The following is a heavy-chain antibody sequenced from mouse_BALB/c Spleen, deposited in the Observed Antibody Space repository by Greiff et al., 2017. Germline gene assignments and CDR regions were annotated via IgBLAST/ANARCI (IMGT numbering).Heavy chain of an antibody. CDR2: IRSKSNNYAT. J-gene: IGHJ3*01. Sequence: GGGLVQPKGSLKLSCAASGFTFNTNAMNWVRQAPGKGLEWVARIRSKSNNYATYYADSVKDRFTISRDDSQSMLYLQMNNLKTEDTAMYYCVRDDYLAWFAYWGQGTLVTVSA. V-gene: IGHV10S3*01. CDR1: GFTFNTNA. CDR3: VRDDYLAWFAY. D-gene: IGHD2-4*01.